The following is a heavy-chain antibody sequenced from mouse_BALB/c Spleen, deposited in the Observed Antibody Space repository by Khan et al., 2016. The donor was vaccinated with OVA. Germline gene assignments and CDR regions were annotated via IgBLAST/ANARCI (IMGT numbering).Heavy chain of an antibody. J-gene: IGHJ2*01. CDR3: ARDRIDY. V-gene: IGHV1-7*01. Sequence: VQLQESGAEQAKPGASVKMSCKTSGYTFSSYWMHWVQQRPGQGLEWIGYINPTSGYTEYNEKFKDKATLSADKSSSTAYMQLSSLTSEDSAVYYCARDRIDYWGQGTTGTVSS. CDR2: INPTSGYT. CDR1: GYTFSSYW.